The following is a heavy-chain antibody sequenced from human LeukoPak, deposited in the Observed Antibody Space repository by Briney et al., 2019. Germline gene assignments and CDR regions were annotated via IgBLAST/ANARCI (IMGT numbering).Heavy chain of an antibody. CDR3: ARRDISSGWSFDY. CDR2: IRTSGST. D-gene: IGHD6-19*01. Sequence: SETLSLTCTVSGGSISNYHWSWIRQPAGKGLEWIGQIRTSGSTNYNPPLKGRVSMSIDTTEDQVSLTIRSVTAADTAFYYCARRDISSGWSFDYWGQGTLVTVSS. J-gene: IGHJ4*02. CDR1: GGSISNYH. V-gene: IGHV4-4*07.